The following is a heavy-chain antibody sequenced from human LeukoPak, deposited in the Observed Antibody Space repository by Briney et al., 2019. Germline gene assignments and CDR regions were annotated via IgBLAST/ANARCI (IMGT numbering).Heavy chain of an antibody. J-gene: IGHJ4*02. CDR3: AITPPITDCSGGSCHD. CDR2: ISSSSSYI. CDR1: GFTFSSYS. D-gene: IGHD2-15*01. V-gene: IGHV3-21*04. Sequence: GGSLRLSCAASGFTFSSYSMNWVRQAPGKGLEWVSSISSSSSYIYYADSVKGRFTISRDNAKNSLYLQMNSLRAEDTALYYCAITPPITDCSGGSCHDWGQGTLVTVSS.